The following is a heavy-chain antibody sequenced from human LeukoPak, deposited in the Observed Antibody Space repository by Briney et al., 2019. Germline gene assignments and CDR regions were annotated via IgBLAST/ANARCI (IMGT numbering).Heavy chain of an antibody. D-gene: IGHD3-22*01. Sequence: GGSLRHSCAASGFTFSNYAMHWVRPAPGKGLAWVALISYEGTNKYIAHTLKGRFTLSRDNSKNTQYLQINRLKDKDRPMHIFARAPMSYDSRCFGGAFDIRREGTMVSVRS. V-gene: IGHV3-30-3*01. CDR3: ARAPMSYDSRCFGGAFDI. CDR2: ISYEGTNK. CDR1: GFTFSNYA. J-gene: IGHJ3*02.